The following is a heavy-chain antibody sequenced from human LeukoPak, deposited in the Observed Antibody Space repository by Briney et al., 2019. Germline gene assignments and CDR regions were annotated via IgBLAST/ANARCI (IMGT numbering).Heavy chain of an antibody. CDR2: IWYGGSNK. V-gene: IGHV3-33*08. Sequence: GGSLRLSCAASGFTFSSYGMHWVRQAPGKGLEWVAVIWYGGSNKYYADSVKGRFTISRDNSKNTLYLQMNSLRAEDTAVYYCVRESIRGTRDFDYWGQGTLVTVSS. J-gene: IGHJ4*02. CDR1: GFTFSSYG. D-gene: IGHD2-21*01. CDR3: VRESIRGTRDFDY.